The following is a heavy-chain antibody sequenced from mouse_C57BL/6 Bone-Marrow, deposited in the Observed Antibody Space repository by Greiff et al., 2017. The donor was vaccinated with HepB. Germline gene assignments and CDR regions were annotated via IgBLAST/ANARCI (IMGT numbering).Heavy chain of an antibody. CDR1: GFTFSDYY. V-gene: IGHV5-12*01. D-gene: IGHD6-1*01. CDR2: ISNGGGST. Sequence: EVKLVESGGGLVQPGGSLKLSCAASGFTFSDYYMYWVRQTPEKRLEWVAYISNGGGSTYYPDTVKGRFTISRDNAKNTLYLQMSRLKSEDTAMYYCARQQGPHYFDYWGQGTTLTVSS. J-gene: IGHJ2*01. CDR3: ARQQGPHYFDY.